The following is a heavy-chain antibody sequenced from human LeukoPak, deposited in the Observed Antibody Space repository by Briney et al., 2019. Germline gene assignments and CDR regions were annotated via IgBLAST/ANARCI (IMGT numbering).Heavy chain of an antibody. CDR1: GFTFGDYA. CDR3: ARGLPNFCHYMDV. D-gene: IGHD4/OR15-4a*01. CDR2: IRSKTYGGTT. J-gene: IGHJ6*03. V-gene: IGHV3-49*04. Sequence: PGRSLRLSCTASGFTFGDYAMSWVRQAPGNGMEWVGFIRSKTYGGTTEYAASVKGRSTISRDDSKSIAYLQMNSLKTEDTAVYYCARGLPNFCHYMDVWGKGTTVTVSS.